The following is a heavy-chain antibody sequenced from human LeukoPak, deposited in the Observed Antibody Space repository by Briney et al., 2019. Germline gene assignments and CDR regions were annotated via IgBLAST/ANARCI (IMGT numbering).Heavy chain of an antibody. D-gene: IGHD5-18*01. CDR3: ARVVPWIQLSDYYYMDV. V-gene: IGHV1-69*05. Sequence: SEKVSCKASGYSFTKYDMNWVRQAPGQGLEWMGGIIPIFGTANYAQKFQGRVTITTDESTSTAYMELRSLRSDDTAVYYCARVVPWIQLSDYYYMDVWGKGTTVTVSS. CDR1: GYSFTKYD. J-gene: IGHJ6*03. CDR2: IIPIFGTA.